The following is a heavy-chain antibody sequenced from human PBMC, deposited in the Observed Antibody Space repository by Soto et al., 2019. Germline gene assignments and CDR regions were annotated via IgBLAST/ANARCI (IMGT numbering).Heavy chain of an antibody. CDR1: GFTFSSYA. CDR2: ISYDGSNK. V-gene: IGHV3-30-3*01. Sequence: QVQLVESGGGVVQPGGSLRLSCAASGFTFSSYAMHWVRQAPGKGLEWVAVISYDGSNKYYADSVKGRFTISRDNSKNTLYLQMNSLRAEDTAVYYCARDLDGEGGMDVWGQGTTVTVSS. J-gene: IGHJ6*02. CDR3: ARDLDGEGGMDV. D-gene: IGHD3-3*01.